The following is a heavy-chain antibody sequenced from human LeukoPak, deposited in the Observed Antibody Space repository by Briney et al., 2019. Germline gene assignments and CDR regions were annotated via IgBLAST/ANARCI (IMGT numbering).Heavy chain of an antibody. V-gene: IGHV3-23*01. D-gene: IGHD2-15*01. J-gene: IGHJ4*02. CDR3: AKGCSGGSCYKDY. CDR1: GFTFSSYA. Sequence: GGSLRLSCAASGFTFSSYAMSWVRQAPGKGLEWVSAISGSGGSTYYADSVKGRFTISRDNSKNTLYLQMNTLRAEDTAVYYCAKGCSGGSCYKDYWGQGTLVTVSS. CDR2: ISGSGGST.